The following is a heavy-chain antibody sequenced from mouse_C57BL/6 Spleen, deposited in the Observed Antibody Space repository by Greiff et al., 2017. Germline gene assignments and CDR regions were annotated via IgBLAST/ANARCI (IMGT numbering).Heavy chain of an antibody. CDR1: GYAFSSSW. CDR2: IYPGDGDT. CDR3: ARAGTGYYFDY. J-gene: IGHJ2*01. V-gene: IGHV1-82*01. D-gene: IGHD4-1*01. Sequence: QVQLQQSGPELVKPGASVKISCKASGYAFSSSWMNWVKQRPGTGLEWIGRIYPGDGDTTYNGKFTGKATLTADKSSSTAYMQLSSLTSDDSAVYFCARAGTGYYFDYWGQGTTLTVSS.